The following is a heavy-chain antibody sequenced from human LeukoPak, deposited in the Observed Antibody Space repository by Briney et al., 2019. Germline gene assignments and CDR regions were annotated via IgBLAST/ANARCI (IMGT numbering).Heavy chain of an antibody. V-gene: IGHV4-38-2*02. J-gene: IGHJ4*02. CDR2: IYHSGST. CDR3: ARDRLSAMAAGYFDY. Sequence: SETLSLTCTVSGYSISSGYYWGWIRQPPGKGLEWIGSIYHSGSTYYNPSLKSRVTISVDTSKNQFSLKLSSVTAADTAVYYCARDRLSAMAAGYFDYWGQGTLVTVSS. D-gene: IGHD5-18*01. CDR1: GYSISSGYY.